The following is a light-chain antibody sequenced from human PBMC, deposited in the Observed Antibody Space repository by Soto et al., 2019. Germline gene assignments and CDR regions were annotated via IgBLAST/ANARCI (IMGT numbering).Light chain of an antibody. Sequence: EIQMTQSPSTLSASVGDRVTITCRASQSISSWLAWYQQKPGKAPKLLIYDASSLESGVPSRFSGSGSGTEFTLTISSLQPDDFATYYCQQYNSYSGVTFGQGTKLEIK. CDR1: QSISSW. V-gene: IGKV1-5*01. CDR3: QQYNSYSGVT. J-gene: IGKJ2*01. CDR2: DAS.